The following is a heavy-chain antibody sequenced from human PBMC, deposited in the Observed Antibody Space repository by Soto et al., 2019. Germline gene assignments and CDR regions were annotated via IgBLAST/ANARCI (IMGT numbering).Heavy chain of an antibody. CDR2: IFHSGST. V-gene: IGHV4-4*02. CDR3: ARVYSGSYSDY. J-gene: IGHJ4*02. CDR1: CGSLRRNNR. D-gene: IGHD1-26*01. Sequence: ETLSLTCAVSCGSLRRNNRWGWVRQPPGKGLEWIGEIFHSGSTNYNPSLKTRVTISVDKSKNQFSLKLSSVTAADTAVYYCARVYSGSYSDYWGQGTLVTVSS.